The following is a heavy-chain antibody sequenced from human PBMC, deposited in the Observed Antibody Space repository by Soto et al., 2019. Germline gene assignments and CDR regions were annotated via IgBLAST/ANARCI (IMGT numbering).Heavy chain of an antibody. J-gene: IGHJ1*01. CDR1: GYTFTTYG. CDR3: ARCLGVAYCTNGLWHNFQH. CDR2: ISTYSGNT. V-gene: IGHV1-18*01. Sequence: QVQLVQSGPEVKPPGASVKVSCKASGYTFTTYGINWVRQVPGQGLEWMGWISTYSGNTNYAQKVQGRVTVTRDTATNTVHMELRSLRSDDTAVYYCARCLGVAYCTNGLWHNFQHWGQGTLVTVSS. D-gene: IGHD2-8*01.